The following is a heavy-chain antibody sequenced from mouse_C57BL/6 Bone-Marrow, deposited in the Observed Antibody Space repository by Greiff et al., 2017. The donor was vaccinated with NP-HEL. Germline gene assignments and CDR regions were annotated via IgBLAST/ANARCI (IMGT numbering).Heavy chain of an antibody. J-gene: IGHJ3*01. CDR3: ARTVVATPFAY. CDR1: GFNINNTY. V-gene: IGHV14-3*01. Sequence: VQLQQSVAELVRPGASVKLSCTASGFNINNTYMHWVKQRPEQGLEWIGRIDPANGNTKYAPKFQGKATLTADTSSNTAYLQLSSLTAEDTAIYYCARTVVATPFAYWGQGTLVTVSA. D-gene: IGHD1-1*01. CDR2: IDPANGNT.